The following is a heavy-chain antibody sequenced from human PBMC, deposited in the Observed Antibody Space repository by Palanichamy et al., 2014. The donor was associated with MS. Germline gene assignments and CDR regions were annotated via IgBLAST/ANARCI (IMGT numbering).Heavy chain of an antibody. D-gene: IGHD3-10*01. V-gene: IGHV4-38-2*02. J-gene: IGHJ5*02. Sequence: QVQLQESGPGLVRPSETLSLTCTVSGFSISSGYSWAWVRQPPGKGLEWIGSIYNTGTTYYHPSLQSRLTISLYTSRNQFSLQPTSVTAADTAVYYCARHPTGFPNWFGPWGQGTLVTVSS. CDR1: GFSISSGYS. CDR3: ARHPTGFPNWFGP. CDR2: IYNTGTT.